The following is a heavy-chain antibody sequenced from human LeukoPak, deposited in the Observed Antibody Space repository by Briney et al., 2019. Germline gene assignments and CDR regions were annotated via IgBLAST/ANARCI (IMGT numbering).Heavy chain of an antibody. Sequence: GGSLRLSCAASGFTVSSSYMSWVRQAPGKGLEWVSVIYSGGSTYYADSVKGRFTISRDNSKNTLYLQMNSLRAEDTAVYYCARVVDTAMVSDYWGQGTLVTVSS. CDR3: ARVVDTAMVSDY. V-gene: IGHV3-53*01. J-gene: IGHJ4*02. CDR2: IYSGGST. D-gene: IGHD5-18*01. CDR1: GFTVSSSY.